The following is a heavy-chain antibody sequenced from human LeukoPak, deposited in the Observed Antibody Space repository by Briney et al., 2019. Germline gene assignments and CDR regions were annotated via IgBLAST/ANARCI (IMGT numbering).Heavy chain of an antibody. J-gene: IGHJ4*02. D-gene: IGHD2-21*01. CDR2: INHSGST. CDR3: ARAPRVALATPFDY. V-gene: IGHV4-34*01. Sequence: SETLSLTCAVYGGSFSGYYWSWIRQPPGKGLEWIGEINHSGSTNYNPSLKSRVTISVDTSKNQFSLKLSSVTAADTAVYYCARAPRVALATPFDYWGQGTLVTVS. CDR1: GGSFSGYY.